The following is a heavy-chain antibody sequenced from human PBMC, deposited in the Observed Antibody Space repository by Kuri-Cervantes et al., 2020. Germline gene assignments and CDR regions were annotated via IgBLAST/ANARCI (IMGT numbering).Heavy chain of an antibody. CDR3: ARAPRGSSWPSFDY. J-gene: IGHJ4*02. V-gene: IGHV3-48*02. CDR2: ISSSSSTI. D-gene: IGHD6-13*01. CDR1: GFTFSTYC. Sequence: GGSLRLSCAASGFTFSTYCMNWVRQAPGKGLEWVSYISSSSSTIYYADSVKGRFTISRDNAKNSLYLQMNSLTDEDTAVYYCARAPRGSSWPSFDYWGQGTLVTVSS.